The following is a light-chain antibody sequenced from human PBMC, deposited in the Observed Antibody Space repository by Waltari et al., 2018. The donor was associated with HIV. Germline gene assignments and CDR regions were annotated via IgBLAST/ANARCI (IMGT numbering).Light chain of an antibody. CDR1: SSDVGNYNL. CDR3: CSYAGSSNWV. Sequence: QSALTQPASVSGSPGQSITISCTGSSSDVGNYNLVSWYQQHPGKAPELMIYEGINRPSGVSNRFSGSKSGNTASLTISGLQAEDEADYYCCSYAGSSNWVFGGGTKLTVL. V-gene: IGLV2-23*01. CDR2: EGI. J-gene: IGLJ3*02.